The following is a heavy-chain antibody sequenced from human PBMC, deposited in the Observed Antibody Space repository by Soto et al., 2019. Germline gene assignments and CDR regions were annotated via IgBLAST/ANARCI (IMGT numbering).Heavy chain of an antibody. Sequence: PGESLKISCKGSGYSFTSYWIGWVRQMPGKGLEWMGIIYPGDSDTRYSPSLKSRVTISVDTSKNQFSLKLSSVTAADTAVYYCASNPRPHYYDSSGDGYWGQGTLVTVSS. CDR1: GYSFTSYW. V-gene: IGHV5-51*01. CDR2: IYPGDSDT. J-gene: IGHJ4*02. CDR3: ASNPRPHYYDSSGDGY. D-gene: IGHD3-22*01.